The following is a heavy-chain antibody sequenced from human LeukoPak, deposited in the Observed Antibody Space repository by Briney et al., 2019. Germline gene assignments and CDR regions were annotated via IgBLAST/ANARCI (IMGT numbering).Heavy chain of an antibody. CDR1: GYTFTSYD. Sequence: ASVKVSCKASGYTFTSYDINWVRQATGQGLEWMGWINPNSGGTNYAQKFQGRVTMTRDTSTSTAYMELRSLRSDDTAVYYCARDSSGGGYRVFDYWGQGTLVTVSS. D-gene: IGHD3-10*01. V-gene: IGHV1-2*02. J-gene: IGHJ4*02. CDR3: ARDSSGGGYRVFDY. CDR2: INPNSGGT.